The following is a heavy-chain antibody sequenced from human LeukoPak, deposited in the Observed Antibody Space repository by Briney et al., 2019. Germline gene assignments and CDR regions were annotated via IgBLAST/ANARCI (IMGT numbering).Heavy chain of an antibody. Sequence: SETLSLTCAVYGGPFSGHYWSWVRQPPGKGLEWIGEINDSGSTNYNPSLSSRVTISVDTSKNQFSLKLTSVTAADTALYHCARVPTSSWPSPDYWGQGTLVTVSS. D-gene: IGHD6-13*01. CDR1: GGPFSGHY. CDR3: ARVPTSSWPSPDY. J-gene: IGHJ4*02. CDR2: INDSGST. V-gene: IGHV4-34*01.